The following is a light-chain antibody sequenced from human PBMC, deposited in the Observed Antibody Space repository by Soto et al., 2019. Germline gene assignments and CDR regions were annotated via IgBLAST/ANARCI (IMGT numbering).Light chain of an antibody. CDR1: QSVSSSY. Sequence: EIVLTQSPGTLSLSPGERATLSCRASQSVSSSYLTWYQQKPGQAPRLLIYGASTRATGTPDRFSGSGSGTDFTLTISRLEPEDFAVYYCQQYGSSYYTFGQGTRLEIK. CDR3: QQYGSSYYT. CDR2: GAS. V-gene: IGKV3-20*01. J-gene: IGKJ2*01.